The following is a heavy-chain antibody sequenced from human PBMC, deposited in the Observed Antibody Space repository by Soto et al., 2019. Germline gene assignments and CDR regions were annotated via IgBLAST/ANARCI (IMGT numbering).Heavy chain of an antibody. CDR3: AKSPQYYYGSGSYLTD. CDR2: ISYDGSDN. CDR1: GFTFSSYG. D-gene: IGHD3-10*01. Sequence: QVQLVESGGGVVQPGRSLRLSCAASGFTFSSYGMHWVRQAPGKGLEWVAVISYDGSDNDYADSVKGRFTISRDNSKNTLYLQTNSLRAEDTAVYYCAKSPQYYYGSGSYLTDWGQGTLVTVSS. V-gene: IGHV3-30*18. J-gene: IGHJ4*02.